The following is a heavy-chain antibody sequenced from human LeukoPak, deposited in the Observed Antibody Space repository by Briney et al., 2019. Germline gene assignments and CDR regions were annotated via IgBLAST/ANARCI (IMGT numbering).Heavy chain of an antibody. CDR3: ARPDSGGYYLAY. J-gene: IGHJ4*02. V-gene: IGHV1-2*02. CDR1: GYTFTGNY. Sequence: ASVKVSCKASGYTFTGNYMHWVRQAPGQGLEWMGWINLNSGGTNYVQKFRGRVTMTRDTSISTAYMEVSRLTSDDTAVYYCARPDSGGYYLAYWGQGTLVTVSS. D-gene: IGHD3-22*01. CDR2: INLNSGGT.